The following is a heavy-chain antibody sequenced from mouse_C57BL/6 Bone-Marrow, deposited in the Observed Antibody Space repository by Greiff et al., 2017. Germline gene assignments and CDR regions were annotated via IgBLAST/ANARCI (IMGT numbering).Heavy chain of an antibody. J-gene: IGHJ2*01. V-gene: IGHV1-54*01. CDR2: INPGSGGT. CDR3: ARFYYYGSSLFDY. CDR1: GYAFTNYL. Sequence: VKLMESGAELVRPGTSVKVSCKASGYAFTNYLIEWVKQRPGQGLEWIGVINPGSGGTNYNETFKGKATLTADKSSSTAYMQLSSLTSEDSAVYFCARFYYYGSSLFDYWGQGTTLTVSS. D-gene: IGHD1-1*01.